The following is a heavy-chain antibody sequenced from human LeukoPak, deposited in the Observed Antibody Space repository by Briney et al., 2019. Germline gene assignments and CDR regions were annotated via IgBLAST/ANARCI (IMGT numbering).Heavy chain of an antibody. J-gene: IGHJ4*02. D-gene: IGHD3-22*01. CDR3: ARNRIDSSGYYFDY. V-gene: IGHV4-4*07. CDR2: ISTSGST. Sequence: PSETLSLTCTVSGGSISSYYWSWIRQPAGKGLESIGHISTSGSTNYNPSLKSPVTMSVDTSKNQFSLKLSSVTAADTAVYYCARNRIDSSGYYFDYWGQGTLVTVSS. CDR1: GGSISSYY.